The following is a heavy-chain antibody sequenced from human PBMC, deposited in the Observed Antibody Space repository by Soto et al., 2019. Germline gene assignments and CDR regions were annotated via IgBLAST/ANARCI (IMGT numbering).Heavy chain of an antibody. J-gene: IGHJ6*02. CDR3: ARDRSSSWYPFYYYYGMDV. CDR2: ISAYNGNT. V-gene: IGHV1-18*04. CDR1: GYTFTSDG. Sequence: ASVKVSCKASGYTFTSDGIGWVRQAPGQGLEWMGWISAYNGNTNYAQKLQGRVTTTTDTSTSTAYMELRSLRSDDTAVYYCARDRSSSWYPFYYYYGMDVWGQGTTVTVSS. D-gene: IGHD6-13*01.